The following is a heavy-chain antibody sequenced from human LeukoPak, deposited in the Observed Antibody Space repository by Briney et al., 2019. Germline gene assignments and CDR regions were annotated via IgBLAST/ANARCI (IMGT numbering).Heavy chain of an antibody. CDR3: ARVGGAIAVAPAGY. CDR2: MNPNSGNT. Sequence: ASVKVPCKASGYTFTSYDINWVRQATGQGLEWMGWMNPNSGNTGYAQKFQGRVTMTRNTSISTAYMELSSLRSEDTAVYYCARVGGAIAVAPAGYWGQGTLVTVSS. D-gene: IGHD6-19*01. CDR1: GYTFTSYD. J-gene: IGHJ4*02. V-gene: IGHV1-8*01.